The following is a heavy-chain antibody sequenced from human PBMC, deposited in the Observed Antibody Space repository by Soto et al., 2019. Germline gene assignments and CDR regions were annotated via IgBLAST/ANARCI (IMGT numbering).Heavy chain of an antibody. CDR2: IYYSGTS. D-gene: IGHD6-6*01. V-gene: IGHV4-39*02. Sequence: ETLSLTCTVSGGSISDDTYYWGWIRQPPGKGLEWIGSIYYSGTSSYNPSLESRVTMSVDTSKKQLSLRLRSVTATDTAVYYCARERPDGARLDPWGQGTLVTVSS. J-gene: IGHJ5*02. CDR1: GGSISDDTYY. CDR3: ARERPDGARLDP.